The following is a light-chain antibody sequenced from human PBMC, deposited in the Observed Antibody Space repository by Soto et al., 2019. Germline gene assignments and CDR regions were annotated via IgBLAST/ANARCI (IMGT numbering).Light chain of an antibody. CDR1: QGITSW. V-gene: IGKV1-12*01. J-gene: IGKJ4*01. CDR2: AAS. CDR3: QQTSSFPLT. Sequence: DIQMTQSPSFVSASVGDRVTITCRASQGITSWLAWYQQKPGRAPKLLIHAASSLESGVPSRFSGSGSVKDFTITISSLQPEDFATYYCQQTSSFPLTFGGGTKVEIK.